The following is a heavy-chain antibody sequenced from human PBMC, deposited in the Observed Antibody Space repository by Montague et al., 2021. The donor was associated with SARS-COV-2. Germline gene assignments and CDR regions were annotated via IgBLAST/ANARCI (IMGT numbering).Heavy chain of an antibody. J-gene: IGHJ6*03. CDR2: IHHGGST. V-gene: IGHV4-34*01. CDR1: GGSFSTYS. Sequence: SETLSLTCAVHGGSFSTYSWNWIRQPPRKGLEWIGEIHHGGSTNYNPSLKSRVTISADTSKNQFSLKLASVAAADTAVYYCARLGDGVVPSPILGAGPYYSYYFMDVWGKGTTVTVSS. CDR3: ARLGDGVVPSPILGAGPYYSYYFMDV. D-gene: IGHD2-21*02.